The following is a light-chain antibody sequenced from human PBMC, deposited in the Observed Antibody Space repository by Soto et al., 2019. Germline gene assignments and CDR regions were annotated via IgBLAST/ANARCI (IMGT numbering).Light chain of an antibody. CDR1: RNDVGLYNY. Sequence: QSALTQPVSVSASPGQSITISCTGTRNDVGLYNYVSWYQHHPGNAPKLIIYGVSDRPSGVSNRFSGSKSGNTASLTISGLQAEDEADYYCTSYTTTTLEIFGTGTKVTVL. J-gene: IGLJ1*01. V-gene: IGLV2-14*01. CDR3: TSYTTTTLEI. CDR2: GVS.